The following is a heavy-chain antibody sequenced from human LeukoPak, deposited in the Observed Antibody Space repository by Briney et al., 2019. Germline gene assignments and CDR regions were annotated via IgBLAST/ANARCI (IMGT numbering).Heavy chain of an antibody. Sequence: ASVTVSCKASGYTCTSYYRHWVRQAPGQGLEWMGIINPSGGSTSYAQKIQGRVTMTRDKSTSTVYMELSSLRSEDTAVYYCARDLVGATVDYWGQGTLVTVSS. CDR3: ARDLVGATVDY. CDR2: INPSGGST. V-gene: IGHV1-46*01. D-gene: IGHD1-26*01. J-gene: IGHJ4*02. CDR1: GYTCTSYY.